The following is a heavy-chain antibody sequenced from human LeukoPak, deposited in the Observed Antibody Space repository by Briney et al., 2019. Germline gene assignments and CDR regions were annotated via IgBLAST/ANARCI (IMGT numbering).Heavy chain of an antibody. Sequence: GGSLRLSCAASGFTFSSYGMHWVRQAPGKGLEWVAFIRYDGSNKYYADSVEGRFTISRDNSKNTLYLQMNSLRAEDTAVYYSARDYCSGGSCYSGYWGQGTLVTVSS. J-gene: IGHJ4*02. D-gene: IGHD2-15*01. V-gene: IGHV3-30*02. CDR1: GFTFSSYG. CDR3: ARDYCSGGSCYSGY. CDR2: IRYDGSNK.